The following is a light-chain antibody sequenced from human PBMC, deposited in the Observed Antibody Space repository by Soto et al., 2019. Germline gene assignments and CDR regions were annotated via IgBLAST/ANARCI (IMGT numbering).Light chain of an antibody. Sequence: EIVLTQSPGTLSLSPGERANLSCMSSQSVSSNSLAWYQQKPGQAPRLFIYGASTRATGIPDRFSGSGSGTDFTLTISRLEPEDFAVYYCQQQGRSWINCGQGTRLEIK. CDR3: QQQGRSWIN. CDR1: QSVSSNS. V-gene: IGKV3-20*01. CDR2: GAS. J-gene: IGKJ5*01.